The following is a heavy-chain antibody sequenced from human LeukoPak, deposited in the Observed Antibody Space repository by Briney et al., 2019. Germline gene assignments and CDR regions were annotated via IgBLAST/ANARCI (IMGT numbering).Heavy chain of an antibody. V-gene: IGHV1-46*01. D-gene: IGHD6-6*01. CDR2: INPSSGET. CDR3: ARASSQGASDY. Sequence: ASVKVSCKASGYSFTNYYIHWVRQAPGQGLEWMGIINPSSGETNYAQRFQGRVTMTRDRSTSTVHMELNSLRSEDTAVYYCARASSQGASDYWGQGTLVTVSS. J-gene: IGHJ4*02. CDR1: GYSFTNYY.